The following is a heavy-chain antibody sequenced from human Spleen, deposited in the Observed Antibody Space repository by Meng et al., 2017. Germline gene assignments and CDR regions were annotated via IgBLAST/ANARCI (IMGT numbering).Heavy chain of an antibody. CDR3: TGHTDY. CDR2: IKSKPDCETT. CDR1: GFTFTNAW. V-gene: IGHV3-15*01. Sequence: GESPKTPCEGPGFTFTNAWMTRGRQVPGTRLEWVGRIKSKPDCETTDYTAPVKGRFIISRDDSKNTVYLQMNSLKIEDSAVYYCTGHTDYWGQGTLVTVSS. J-gene: IGHJ4*02.